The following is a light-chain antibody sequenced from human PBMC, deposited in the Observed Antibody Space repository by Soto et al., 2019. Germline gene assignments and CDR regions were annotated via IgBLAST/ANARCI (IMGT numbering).Light chain of an antibody. V-gene: IGKV3-15*01. CDR2: AAS. J-gene: IGKJ4*01. CDR1: QSVSSN. CDR3: QQYHNWPPLT. Sequence: EIVMTQSPATLSVSPGERATLSCRASQSVSSNLAWYQQIPGKAPRLLIYAASTRATGIPARFSGSGSGTEFTLTIRSLQSEDFAVYYCQQYHNWPPLTFGGGTKVEIK.